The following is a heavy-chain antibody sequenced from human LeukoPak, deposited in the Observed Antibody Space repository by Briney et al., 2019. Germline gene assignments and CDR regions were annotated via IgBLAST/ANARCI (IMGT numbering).Heavy chain of an antibody. CDR1: VLTFDDFA. J-gene: IGHJ6*03. D-gene: IGHD5-12*01. Sequence: PGRSLRLSCAPSVLTFDDFAMRRVRQAPGKGLEWVSGISWNSGSIGYADSVKGRFTISRDNAKNSLYLQMNSLRAEDTALYYCAKDISGRDYYYMDVWGKGTTVTVSS. CDR2: ISWNSGSI. V-gene: IGHV3-9*01. CDR3: AKDISGRDYYYMDV.